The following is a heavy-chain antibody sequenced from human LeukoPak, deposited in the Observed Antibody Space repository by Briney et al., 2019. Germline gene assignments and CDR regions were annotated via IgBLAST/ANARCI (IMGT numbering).Heavy chain of an antibody. CDR1: GGTFSSYA. CDR3: ARDTREVGVYYYYMDV. D-gene: IGHD1-26*01. J-gene: IGHJ6*03. CDR2: IIPIFGTA. Sequence: SVKVSCKASGGTFSSYAISWVRQAPGQGLEWMGGIIPIFGTANYAQKFQGRVTITADKSTSTAYMELSSLRSEDAAVYYCARDTREVGVYYYYMDVWGKGTTVTVSS. V-gene: IGHV1-69*06.